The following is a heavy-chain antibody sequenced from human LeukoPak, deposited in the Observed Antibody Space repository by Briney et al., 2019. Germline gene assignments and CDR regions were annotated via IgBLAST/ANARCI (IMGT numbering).Heavy chain of an antibody. Sequence: GESLKISCKGSGYSFPNYWIGWVRQMPGKGLEWIGIVYPATSDTTYSPSFQGQVTISADKSSSTAYLQWSSLRASDTAIYYCARPKTLGGYNYEFEFWGQGTLVTVSS. D-gene: IGHD5-18*01. CDR2: VYPATSDT. CDR3: ARPKTLGGYNYEFEF. CDR1: GYSFPNYW. J-gene: IGHJ4*02. V-gene: IGHV5-51*01.